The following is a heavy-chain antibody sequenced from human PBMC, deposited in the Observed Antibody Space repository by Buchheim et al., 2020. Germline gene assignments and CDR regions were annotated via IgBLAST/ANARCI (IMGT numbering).Heavy chain of an antibody. CDR2: ISGNGGST. J-gene: IGHJ6*03. Sequence: EVQLLESGGGLVQPGGSLRLSCAASGFTFSSYAMSWVRQAPGKGLEWVSTISGNGGSTSYADSVKGRFTISSDNSKNTLYLQMNSLSAEDTAVYFWAKCGVVTSSPLCYCYMDVWGKGNT. CDR1: GFTFSSYA. V-gene: IGHV3-23*01. CDR3: AKCGVVTSSPLCYCYMDV. D-gene: IGHD2-21*02.